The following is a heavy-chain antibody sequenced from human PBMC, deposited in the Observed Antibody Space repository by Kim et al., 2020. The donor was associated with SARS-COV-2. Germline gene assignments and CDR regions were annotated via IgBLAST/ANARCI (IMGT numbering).Heavy chain of an antibody. CDR2: INTNTGNP. J-gene: IGHJ2*01. V-gene: IGHV7-4-1*02. CDR1: GYTFISYA. D-gene: IGHD2-21*02. CDR3: ARDLSPLLICGGDCYSLYFDL. Sequence: ASVKVSCKASGYTFISYAINWVRQAPGQGLEWMGWINTNTGNPTYAQGFTRRFVFSLDTSVSTAYLQISSLKADDTAVYYCARDLSPLLICGGDCYSLYFDLWGRGTLVTVSS.